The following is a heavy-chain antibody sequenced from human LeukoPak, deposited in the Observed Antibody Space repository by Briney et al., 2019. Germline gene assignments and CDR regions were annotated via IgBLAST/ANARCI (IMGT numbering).Heavy chain of an antibody. Sequence: GGSVRLSCAASGFPFSNYWMHWVRQAAGKGLVWVSRVNSDGSTTNYADSVKGRFTISRDNAENKLYMRMNSLRPEDTAVYYCARGYYSSRRFDSWGQGTLVTVSS. CDR2: VNSDGSTT. D-gene: IGHD6-13*01. CDR3: ARGYYSSRRFDS. J-gene: IGHJ4*02. V-gene: IGHV3-74*01. CDR1: GFPFSNYW.